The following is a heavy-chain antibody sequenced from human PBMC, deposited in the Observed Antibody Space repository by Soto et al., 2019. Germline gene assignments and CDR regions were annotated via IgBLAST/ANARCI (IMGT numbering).Heavy chain of an antibody. Sequence: RESLKISCKGSGYSFTSYWISWVRQMPGKGLEWMGRIDPSDSYTNYSPSFQGHVTISADKSISTAYLQWSSLKASDTAMYYCARRPVAAAGTRSFDIWGQGTMVTVSS. CDR1: GYSFTSYW. D-gene: IGHD6-13*01. V-gene: IGHV5-10-1*01. CDR2: IDPSDSYT. J-gene: IGHJ3*02. CDR3: ARRPVAAAGTRSFDI.